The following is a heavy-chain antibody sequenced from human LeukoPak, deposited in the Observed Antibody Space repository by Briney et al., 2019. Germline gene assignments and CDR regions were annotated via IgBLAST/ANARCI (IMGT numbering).Heavy chain of an antibody. Sequence: KVSCKASGYIFTNYAIHWVRQAPGQRPEWMGIIYPGDSDTRYSPSFQGQVTISADKSISTAYLQWSSLEASDTAMYYCARHSGGSCFDYWGQGTLATVSS. D-gene: IGHD3-10*01. CDR3: ARHSGGSCFDY. V-gene: IGHV5-51*01. J-gene: IGHJ4*02. CDR2: IYPGDSDT. CDR1: GYIFTNYA.